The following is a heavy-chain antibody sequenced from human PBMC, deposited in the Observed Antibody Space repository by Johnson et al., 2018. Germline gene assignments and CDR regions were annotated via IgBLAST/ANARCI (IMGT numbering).Heavy chain of an antibody. CDR3: TTARIAVAGWVAASYYYMDV. J-gene: IGHJ6*03. CDR1: GFTFSSYA. Sequence: EVQLLESGEGLVQXGGSLRLSCAASGFTFSSYAMHWVRQAPGKGLEWVGRIKSKTDGGTTDYAEPVKGRFTITRDNSKNTLYLQMNSLKTEDTAGYYGTTARIAVAGWVAASYYYMDVWGKGTTVTVSS. D-gene: IGHD6-19*01. V-gene: IGHV3-15*07. CDR2: IKSKTDGGTT.